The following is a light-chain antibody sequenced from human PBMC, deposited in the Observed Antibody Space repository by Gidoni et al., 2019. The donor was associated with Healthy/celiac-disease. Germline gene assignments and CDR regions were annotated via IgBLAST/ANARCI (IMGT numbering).Light chain of an antibody. V-gene: IGKV2-30*01. J-gene: IGKJ4*01. CDR2: KVS. Sequence: DVVMTQSPLSLPVTLGQPASISCRSSQSLVYSGGNTYLNWFQQRPGQSPRRLIYKVSNRDSGVPDRFSGSGSGTDFTLKISRVEAEDVGVYYCMQGTHWPLFGGGTKVEIK. CDR3: MQGTHWPL. CDR1: QSLVYSGGNTY.